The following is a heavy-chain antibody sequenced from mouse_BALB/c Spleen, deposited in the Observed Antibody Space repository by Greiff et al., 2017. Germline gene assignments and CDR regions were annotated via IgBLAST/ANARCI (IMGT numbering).Heavy chain of an antibody. CDR2: IWSDGST. CDR3: ARDDGYYWYFDV. D-gene: IGHD2-3*01. Sequence: VKLVESGPDLVAPSQSLSITCTVSGFSLTSYGVHWVRQPPGKGLEWLVVIWSDGSTTYNSALKSRLSISKDNSKSQVFLKMNSLQTDDTAMYYCARDDGYYWYFDVWGAGTTVTVSS. J-gene: IGHJ1*01. CDR1: GFSLTSYG. V-gene: IGHV2-6-2*01.